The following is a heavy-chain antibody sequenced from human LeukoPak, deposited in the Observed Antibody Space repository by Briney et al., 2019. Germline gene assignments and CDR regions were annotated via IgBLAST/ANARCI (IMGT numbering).Heavy chain of an antibody. V-gene: IGHV2-5*02. CDR2: IYWDDEK. CDR1: GFSLTTYGVG. J-gene: IGHJ4*02. CDR3: AHLNFYNDGGYSRAFDY. D-gene: IGHD2-15*01. Sequence: SGPTLVKPTQTLTLTCTFSGFSLTTYGVGVGWIRQPPGKALGGLALIYWDDEKRYRPSLRTRLTITKDTSKSQVVLTLTNMDPVDTATYYCAHLNFYNDGGYSRAFDYWGQGTLVTVSS.